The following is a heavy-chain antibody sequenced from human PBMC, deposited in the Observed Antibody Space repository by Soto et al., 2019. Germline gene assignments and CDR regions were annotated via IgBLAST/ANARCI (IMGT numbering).Heavy chain of an antibody. CDR1: GFTFSSYG. V-gene: IGHV3-33*01. CDR2: IWYDGSNK. CDR3: PTESRLAPYYDFWSGCYNNYYYGLDV. D-gene: IGHD3-3*01. J-gene: IGHJ6*02. Sequence: PGGSLRLSCAASGFTFSSYGMHWVRQAPGKGLEWVAVIWYDGSNKYYADSVKGRFTISRDNSKNTLYLQMNSLRAEDTAVYYCPTESRLAPYYDFWSGCYNNYYYGLDVWGQGTMVTVSS.